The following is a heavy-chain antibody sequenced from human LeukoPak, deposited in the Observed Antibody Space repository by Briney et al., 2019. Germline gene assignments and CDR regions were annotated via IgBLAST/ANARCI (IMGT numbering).Heavy chain of an antibody. J-gene: IGHJ4*02. CDR2: ISAYNGNT. Sequence: ASVKVSCKASGYTFTSYGISWVRQAPGQGLEWMGWISAYNGNTNYAQKLQGRVTMTTDISTSTAYMELRSLRSDDTAVYYCARSTYYDFCSGYLFDYWGQGTLVTVSS. D-gene: IGHD3-3*01. CDR1: GYTFTSYG. V-gene: IGHV1-18*01. CDR3: ARSTYYDFCSGYLFDY.